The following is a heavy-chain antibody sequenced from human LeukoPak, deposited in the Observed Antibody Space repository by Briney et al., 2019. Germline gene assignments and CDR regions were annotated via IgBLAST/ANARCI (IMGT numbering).Heavy chain of an antibody. CDR2: ISGSGGNT. J-gene: IGHJ4*02. Sequence: GGSLRLSCAASGFTFSSYAMSWVRQPPGKGLNWVSSISGSGGNTFYADSVKGRFTISRDNAKNSLYLQMNSLRAEDTAVYYCARNQDRYCSSTSCYQLGYWGQGTLVTVSS. CDR1: GFTFSSYA. D-gene: IGHD2-2*01. CDR3: ARNQDRYCSSTSCYQLGY. V-gene: IGHV3-23*01.